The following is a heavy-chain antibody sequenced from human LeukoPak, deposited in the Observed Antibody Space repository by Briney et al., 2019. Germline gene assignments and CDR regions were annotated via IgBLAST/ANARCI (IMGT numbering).Heavy chain of an antibody. Sequence: GGSLRLSCAASGFTVSSNYISWVRQAPGKGLEWVSVIYSGGSTYYADSVKGRFTISRDNSKNTLYLQMNSLRAEDTAVYYCARGATVVSPEYFQHWGQGTLVTVSS. J-gene: IGHJ1*01. CDR2: IYSGGST. D-gene: IGHD4-23*01. CDR3: ARGATVVSPEYFQH. CDR1: GFTVSSNY. V-gene: IGHV3-66*02.